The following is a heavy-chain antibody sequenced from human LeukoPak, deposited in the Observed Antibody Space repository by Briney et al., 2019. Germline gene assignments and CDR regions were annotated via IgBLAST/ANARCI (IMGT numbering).Heavy chain of an antibody. CDR1: GYTFTSYG. J-gene: IGHJ6*03. Sequence: GASVKVSCKASGYTFTSYGISWVRQAPGQGLEWMGIINPSGGSTSYAQKFQGRVTMTRDTSTSTVYMELSSLRSEDTAVYYCARDYEYSSSSGYYYYYMDVWGKGTTVTVSS. CDR3: ARDYEYSSSSGYYYYYMDV. D-gene: IGHD6-6*01. V-gene: IGHV1-46*01. CDR2: INPSGGST.